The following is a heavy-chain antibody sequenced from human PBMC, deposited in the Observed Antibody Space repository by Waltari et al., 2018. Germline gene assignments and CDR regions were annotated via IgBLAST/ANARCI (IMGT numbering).Heavy chain of an antibody. J-gene: IGHJ4*02. CDR2: IIPIFGTA. D-gene: IGHD5-18*01. CDR3: ARSVVQLPHLFDY. Sequence: QFQLVQSGAEVKKPGSSVKVSSKASEGTFRSYAISWVRQAPGQGLEWMGRIIPIFGTANYAQKFQGRVTITADKSTSTAYMELSSLRSEDTAVYYCARSVVQLPHLFDYWGQGTLVTVSS. CDR1: EGTFRSYA. V-gene: IGHV1-69*13.